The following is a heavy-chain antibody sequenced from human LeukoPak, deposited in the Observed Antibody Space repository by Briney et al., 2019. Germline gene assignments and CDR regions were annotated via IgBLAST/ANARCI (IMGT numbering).Heavy chain of an antibody. V-gene: IGHV3-7*01. D-gene: IGHD1-26*01. J-gene: IGHJ4*02. Sequence: GGSLRLSCSVSGFSLSMYWMTWVRQAPGKGREWLANIKQDGSEEYYADSVKGRFTISRDNARNSLYLQMNSLRAEDTAVYYCARWDSGSYYGIGDWGQGTLVTVSS. CDR2: IKQDGSEE. CDR1: GFSLSMYW. CDR3: ARWDSGSYYGIGD.